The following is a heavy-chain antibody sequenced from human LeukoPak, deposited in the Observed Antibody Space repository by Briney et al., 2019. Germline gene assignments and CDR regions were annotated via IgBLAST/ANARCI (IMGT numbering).Heavy chain of an antibody. CDR1: GGSISSGGYS. V-gene: IGHV4-30-2*01. CDR2: IYHSGST. D-gene: IGHD2-2*01. CDR3: ARGVPAAYYYYYGMDV. Sequence: SETLSLTCAVSGGSISSGGYSWSWIRQPPGKGLEWIGYIYHSGSTYYNPSLKSRVTISVDRSENQFSLKLSSVTAADTAVYYCARGVPAAYYYYYGMDVWGQGTTVTVSS. J-gene: IGHJ6*02.